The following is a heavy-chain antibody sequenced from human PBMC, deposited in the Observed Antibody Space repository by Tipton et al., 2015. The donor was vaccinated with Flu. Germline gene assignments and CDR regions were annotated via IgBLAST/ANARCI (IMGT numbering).Heavy chain of an antibody. V-gene: IGHV4-31*03. D-gene: IGHD5-12*01. CDR1: GSSISRGGYY. J-gene: IGHJ4*02. CDR2: IYYSGST. Sequence: TLSLTCTVSGSSISRGGYYWSWIRQHPGKGLEWIGYIYYSGSTYYNPSLKSRVTISVDTSKNQFALKLSSVTAADTAVYYCARGGATGEDYFDYWGQGTLVTVSS. CDR3: ARGGATGEDYFDY.